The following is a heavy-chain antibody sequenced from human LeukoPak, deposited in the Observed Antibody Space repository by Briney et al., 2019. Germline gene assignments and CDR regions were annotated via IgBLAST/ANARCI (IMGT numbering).Heavy chain of an antibody. J-gene: IGHJ4*02. CDR1: GGSISSGGYY. Sequence: PSETLSLTCTVSGGSISSGGYYWSWIRQPPGKGLEWIGYIYYSGSTYYNPSLKSRVTISVDTSKNQFSLKLSSVTAADTAVYYCARDRVGWFGELLDYWGQGTLVTVSS. V-gene: IGHV4-30-4*01. CDR2: IYYSGST. CDR3: ARDRVGWFGELLDY. D-gene: IGHD3-10*01.